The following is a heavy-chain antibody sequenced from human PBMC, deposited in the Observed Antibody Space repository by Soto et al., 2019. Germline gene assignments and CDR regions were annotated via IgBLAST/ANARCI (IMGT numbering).Heavy chain of an antibody. CDR2: IYWDDDK. CDR3: AHRRSVAAFDY. V-gene: IGHV2-5*02. Sequence: QITLKESGPTLVKPTQTLTLTCTFSGLSLSTGGVAVGWIRQPPGKALEWLALIYWDDDKRYRPSLNSRLTITKDTSKNQVVLTMTNMDPVDTATYYCAHRRSVAAFDYWGQGTLVTVSS. D-gene: IGHD6-19*01. J-gene: IGHJ4*02. CDR1: GLSLSTGGVA.